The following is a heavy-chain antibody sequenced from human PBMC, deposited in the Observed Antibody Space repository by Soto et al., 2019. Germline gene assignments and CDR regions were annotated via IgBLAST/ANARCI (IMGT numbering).Heavy chain of an antibody. Sequence: GRSMRLSCAASGFTFSSYAMHWVRQAPGKGLEWVAVISYDGSNKYYADSVKGRFTISRDNAKNSLYLETSSLRDDDTAVYYCARDPDSSGCFDYWGQGTLVTVSS. CDR3: ARDPDSSGCFDY. J-gene: IGHJ4*02. V-gene: IGHV3-30-3*01. CDR1: GFTFSSYA. D-gene: IGHD6-19*01. CDR2: ISYDGSNK.